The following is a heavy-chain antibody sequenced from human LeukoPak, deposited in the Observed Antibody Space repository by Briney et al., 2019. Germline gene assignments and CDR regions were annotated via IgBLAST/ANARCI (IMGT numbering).Heavy chain of an antibody. CDR1: GGSISGHY. Sequence: PSETLSLTCTVSGGSISGHYWTWVRQPPGEGLEWIGQIHYSGKADYNPSLRSRITISVDTSKNQMSLKVTSVTAADTVVYYCARFGVDYDMDVWGQGTLVTVSS. CDR3: ARFGVDYDMDV. J-gene: IGHJ6*02. V-gene: IGHV4-59*11. CDR2: IHYSGKA. D-gene: IGHD3-16*01.